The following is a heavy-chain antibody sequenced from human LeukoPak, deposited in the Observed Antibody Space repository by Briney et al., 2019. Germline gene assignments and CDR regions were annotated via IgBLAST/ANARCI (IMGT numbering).Heavy chain of an antibody. Sequence: PGGSLRLSCEASGFTFSSYAMNWVRQAPGKGLEWVSYNSGSSSSITYADSVKGRFTSSRDNAKNSLYLQMNSLRAEDTAVYYCARDRVGATEFDYWGQGTLVTVSS. J-gene: IGHJ4*02. CDR3: ARDRVGATEFDY. D-gene: IGHD1-26*01. CDR2: NSGSSSSI. V-gene: IGHV3-48*04. CDR1: GFTFSSYA.